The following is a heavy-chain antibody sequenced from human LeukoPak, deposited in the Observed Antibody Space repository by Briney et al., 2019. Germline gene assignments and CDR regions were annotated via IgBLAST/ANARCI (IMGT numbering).Heavy chain of an antibody. J-gene: IGHJ3*02. Sequence: TSETLSLTCTVSGGSTSSYYWSWIRQPPGKGLEWIGYIYYSGSTNYNPSLKSRVTISVDTSKNQFSLKLSSVTAADTAVYYCARGWELHDAFDIWGQGTMVTVSS. D-gene: IGHD2-15*01. CDR2: IYYSGST. CDR3: ARGWELHDAFDI. CDR1: GGSTSSYY. V-gene: IGHV4-59*01.